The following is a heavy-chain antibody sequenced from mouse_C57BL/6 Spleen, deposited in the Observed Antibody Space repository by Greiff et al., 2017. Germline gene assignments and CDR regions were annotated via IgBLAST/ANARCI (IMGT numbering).Heavy chain of an antibody. CDR2: INPNNGGT. D-gene: IGHD2-12*01. V-gene: IGHV1-26*01. CDR3: TRGDSAFAY. J-gene: IGHJ3*01. CDR1: GYTFTDYY. Sequence: EVQLQQSGPELVKPGASVKISCKASGYTFTDYYMHWVKQSHGKSLEWIGDINPNNGGTSYNQKFKGKATLTVDKSSSTAYMELRSLTSEDAAVYYCTRGDSAFAYWGQGTLVTVSA.